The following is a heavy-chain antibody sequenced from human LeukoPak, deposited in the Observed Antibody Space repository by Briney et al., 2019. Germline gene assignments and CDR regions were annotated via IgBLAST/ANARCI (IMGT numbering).Heavy chain of an antibody. CDR1: GGSISSGGYY. CDR3: ARGMRISIVTGYYQGDWFDP. CDR2: IYYSGST. V-gene: IGHV4-31*03. J-gene: IGHJ5*02. Sequence: KASETLSLTCTVSGGSISSGGYYWSWIRQHPGKGLEWIVYIYYSGSTYYNPSLKSRVTISVDTSKNQFSLKLSSVTAADTAVYYCARGMRISIVTGYYQGDWFDPWGQGTLVTVSS. D-gene: IGHD3-9*01.